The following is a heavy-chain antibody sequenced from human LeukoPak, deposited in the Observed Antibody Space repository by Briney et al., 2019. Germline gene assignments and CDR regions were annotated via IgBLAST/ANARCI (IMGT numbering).Heavy chain of an antibody. CDR1: GGTFSSYA. V-gene: IGHV1-69*06. D-gene: IGHD4-17*01. CDR2: IIPIFGTA. CDR3: ARETTVTTGPTYYYYYMDV. J-gene: IGHJ6*03. Sequence: SVKVSCKAPGGTFSSYAISWVRQAPGQGLEWMGGIIPIFGTANYAQKFQGRVTITADKSTSTAYMELSSLRSEDTAVYYCARETTVTTGPTYYYYYMDVWGKGTTVTVSS.